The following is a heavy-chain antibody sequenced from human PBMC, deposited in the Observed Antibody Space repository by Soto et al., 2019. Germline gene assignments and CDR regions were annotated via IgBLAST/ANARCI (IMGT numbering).Heavy chain of an antibody. CDR1: GFTFISYS. D-gene: IGHD2-2*01. V-gene: IGHV3-48*02. CDR2: ISNSGSVI. Sequence: PGGSLRLSCTASGFTFISYSMSWVRQAPGKGLEWVSYISNSGSVIHDADSVKGRFTISRDNAKNSLSLQMNSLRDEDTALYYCVRVYASNTFDIWGQGTVVTVS. J-gene: IGHJ3*02. CDR3: VRVYASNTFDI.